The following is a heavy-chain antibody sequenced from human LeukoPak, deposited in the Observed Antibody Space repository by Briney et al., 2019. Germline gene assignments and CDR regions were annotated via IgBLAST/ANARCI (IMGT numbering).Heavy chain of an antibody. J-gene: IGHJ6*02. Sequence: ASVKVSCKASGYTFTSYGISWVRPAPGQGLEWMGWISAYNGNTNYAQKLQGRVTMTTDTSTSTAYMELRSLRSDDTAVYYCAREDGSSGYLRFYYYGMDVWGQGTTVTVSS. CDR1: GYTFTSYG. D-gene: IGHD3-22*01. CDR2: ISAYNGNT. V-gene: IGHV1-18*01. CDR3: AREDGSSGYLRFYYYGMDV.